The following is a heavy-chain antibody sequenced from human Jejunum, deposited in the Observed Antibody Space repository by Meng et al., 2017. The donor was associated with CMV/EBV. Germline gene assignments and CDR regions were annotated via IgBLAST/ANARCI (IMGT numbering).Heavy chain of an antibody. Sequence: REAPGKGLEWVSIIYGGGVSIDYADSVRGRFTISRDDSKNTLYLQLNSLRGDDTAVYYCAKDRGSIVLVPAAMGRRRYYSDGMDVWGQGTTVTVSS. CDR2: IYGGGVSI. J-gene: IGHJ6*02. V-gene: IGHV3-23*03. CDR3: AKDRGSIVLVPAAMGRRRYYSDGMDV. D-gene: IGHD2-2*01.